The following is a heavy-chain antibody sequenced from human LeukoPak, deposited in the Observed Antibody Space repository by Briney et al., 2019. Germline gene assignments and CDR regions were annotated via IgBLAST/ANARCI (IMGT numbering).Heavy chain of an antibody. J-gene: IGHJ6*04. D-gene: IGHD3-10*02. Sequence: GGSLRLSCAASGFTFSSCEMNWVRQAPGKGLEWVSYISSSGSTIYYADSVRGRFTISRDNAKNSLYLQMNSLRAEDTAVYYCAELGITMIGGVWGKGTTVTISS. CDR1: GFTFSSCE. CDR2: ISSSGSTI. CDR3: AELGITMIGGV. V-gene: IGHV3-48*03.